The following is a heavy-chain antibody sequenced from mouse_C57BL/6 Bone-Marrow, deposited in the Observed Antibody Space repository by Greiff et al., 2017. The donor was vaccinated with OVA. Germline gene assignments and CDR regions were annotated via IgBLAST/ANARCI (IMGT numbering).Heavy chain of an antibody. CDR2: IHPSDSDT. CDR1: GYTFTSYW. CDR3: ARIYYDYDAWFAY. V-gene: IGHV1-74*01. D-gene: IGHD2-4*01. Sequence: VQLQQPGAELVKPGASVKVSCKASGYTFTSYWMHWVKQRPGQGLEWIGRIHPSDSDTNYNQKFKGKATLTVDKSSSTAYMQLSSLTSEDSAVYYCARIYYDYDAWFAYWGQGTLVTVSA. J-gene: IGHJ3*01.